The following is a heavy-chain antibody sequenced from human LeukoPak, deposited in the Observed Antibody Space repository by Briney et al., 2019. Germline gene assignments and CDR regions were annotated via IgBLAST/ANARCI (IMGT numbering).Heavy chain of an antibody. CDR1: GGSFSGYY. V-gene: IGHV4-34*01. Sequence: PSETLSLTCAVYGGSFSGYYWSWIRQPPGKGLEWIGEINHSGSTNYNPSLKSRVTISVDTSKNQFTLKLSSVTAADTAVYYCARGGGYSVNYGYYYYYYYMDVWGKGTTVTVSS. D-gene: IGHD5-18*01. CDR2: INHSGST. CDR3: ARGGGYSVNYGYYYYYYYMDV. J-gene: IGHJ6*03.